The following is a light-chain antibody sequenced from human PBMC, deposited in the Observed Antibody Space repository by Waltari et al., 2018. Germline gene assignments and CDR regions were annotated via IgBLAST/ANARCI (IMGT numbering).Light chain of an antibody. CDR1: RSDAPRLTS. J-gene: IGLJ2*01. V-gene: IGLV2-14*01. CDR3: NSFTSRNTVV. Sequence: QSALTQPASVSRSPRQSITTPRTRTRSDAPRLTSVPWYQQPPGKAPKLLIFDASNRPSGVSNRFSVSKSGNTASLTISRLQAEDEADYYCNSFTSRNTVVFGGGTKLTVL. CDR2: DAS.